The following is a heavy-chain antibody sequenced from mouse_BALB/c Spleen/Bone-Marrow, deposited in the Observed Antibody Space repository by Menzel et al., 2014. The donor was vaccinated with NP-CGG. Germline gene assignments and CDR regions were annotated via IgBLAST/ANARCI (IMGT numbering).Heavy chain of an antibody. CDR2: IDPPDSET. CDR1: GYTFTSYW. CDR3: ARALGDGYYCAMDY. V-gene: IGHV1-69*02. D-gene: IGHD2-3*01. J-gene: IGHJ4*01. Sequence: VQLQQSGAELVKPGALVKLSCKASGYTFTSYWMNWVKQRPGRGLEWIGRIDPPDSETHYNQKFKDKATLTVDKSSSTAYIQLSSLTSEDSAVYYCARALGDGYYCAMDYWGQGTSVTVSS.